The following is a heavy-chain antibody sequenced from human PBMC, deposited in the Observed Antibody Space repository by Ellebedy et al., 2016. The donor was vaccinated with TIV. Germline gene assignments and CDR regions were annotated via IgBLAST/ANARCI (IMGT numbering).Heavy chain of an antibody. CDR3: ARVQRRITMLRGVFYMDV. J-gene: IGHJ6*03. V-gene: IGHV3-23*01. CDR1: GFAFTTCA. CDR2: IFRDGGTT. Sequence: GESLKISCAASGFAFTTCAMSWVRQAPGKGLEWVSTIFRDGGTTYYAASVKGRFTMSRDNAKNSVFLQMNSLRADDTAVYFCARVQRRITMLRGVFYMDVWGKGTTVTVSS. D-gene: IGHD3-10*01.